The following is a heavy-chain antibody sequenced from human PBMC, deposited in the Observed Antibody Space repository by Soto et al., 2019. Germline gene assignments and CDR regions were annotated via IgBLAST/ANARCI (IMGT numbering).Heavy chain of an antibody. Sequence: ASVKVSCKASGYTFTSYDINWVRQATGQGLEWMGWMNPNSGNTGYAQKFQGRVTMTRNTSISTAYMELSSLRSEDTAVYYCARGGYYYGSGTLDYYMDVWGKGTTVTVSS. CDR2: MNPNSGNT. CDR1: GYTFTSYD. CDR3: ARGGYYYGSGTLDYYMDV. V-gene: IGHV1-8*01. J-gene: IGHJ6*03. D-gene: IGHD3-10*01.